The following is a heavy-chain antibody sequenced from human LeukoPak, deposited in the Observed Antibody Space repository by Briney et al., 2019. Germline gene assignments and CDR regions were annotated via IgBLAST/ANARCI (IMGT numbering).Heavy chain of an antibody. CDR3: ARDKIKGY. CDR2: ISSGSSTI. CDR1: GFTFSGFS. Sequence: GGSLRLSCAASGFTFSGFSMNWVRQAPGKGLEWVSYISSGSSTIYYADSVKGRFTISRDNAKNSLYLQMNSLRAEDTAVYYCARDKIKGYWGQGTLVTVPS. J-gene: IGHJ4*02. V-gene: IGHV3-48*04.